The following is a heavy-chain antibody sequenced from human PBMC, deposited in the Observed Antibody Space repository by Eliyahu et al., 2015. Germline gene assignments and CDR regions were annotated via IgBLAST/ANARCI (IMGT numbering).Heavy chain of an antibody. CDR1: GFTFNTYA. D-gene: IGHD3-22*01. CDR2: LSGSGVSS. CDR3: TKAIDSSGYLFERGGDY. J-gene: IGHJ4*02. V-gene: IGHV3-23*01. Sequence: EVQLLESGGGLAQPGGSLRLSCAASGFTFNTYAMSWVRQAPGKGLEWVSSLSGSGVSSYYPDSVKGRFTISRDNSKNTVFLQMNSLRAEDTALYYCTKAIDSSGYLFERGGDYWGQGTLVTVSS.